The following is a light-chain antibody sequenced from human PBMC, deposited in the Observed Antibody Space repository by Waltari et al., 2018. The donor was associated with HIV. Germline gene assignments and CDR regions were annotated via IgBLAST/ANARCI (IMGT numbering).Light chain of an antibody. CDR2: KND. Sequence: QSVLTLPPSTSGPPGQKVTISCSGTSSNIGTNNVYCYQKLPGTAPKILIYKNDQRPSGVPDRFSGSKSGASASLAIIGLRSGDEGDYYCAGWDESLSGVIFGGGTKLSVL. V-gene: IGLV1-47*01. CDR1: SSNIGTNN. J-gene: IGLJ2*01. CDR3: AGWDESLSGVI.